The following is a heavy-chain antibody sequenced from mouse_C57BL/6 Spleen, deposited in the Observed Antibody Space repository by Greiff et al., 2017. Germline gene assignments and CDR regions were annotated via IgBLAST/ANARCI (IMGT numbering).Heavy chain of an antibody. J-gene: IGHJ1*03. CDR3: ARDGSYWYFDV. V-gene: IGHV5-17*01. D-gene: IGHD1-1*02. CDR2: ISSGSSTI. Sequence: EVKLVESGGGLVKPGGSLKLSCAASGFTFIDYGMHWVRQAPEKGLEWVAYISSGSSTIYYADTVKGRFTISGDNAKNTLFLQMTSLRSEDTAMYYCARDGSYWYFDVWGTGTTVTVSS. CDR1: GFTFIDYG.